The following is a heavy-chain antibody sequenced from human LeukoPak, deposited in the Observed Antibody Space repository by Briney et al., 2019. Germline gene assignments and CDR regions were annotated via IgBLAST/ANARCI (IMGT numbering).Heavy chain of an antibody. J-gene: IGHJ6*02. CDR3: ARGNSRVSGYSSGSPRVYYGMDV. Sequence: SETLSLTCAVYGGSFSGYYWSWLRQPPGKGLEWIGEINHSGSTNYNPSLKSRVTISVDTSKNQFSLKLSSVTAADTAVYYCARGNSRVSGYSSGSPRVYYGMDVWGQGTTVTVSS. V-gene: IGHV4-34*01. CDR2: INHSGST. CDR1: GGSFSGYY. D-gene: IGHD6-19*01.